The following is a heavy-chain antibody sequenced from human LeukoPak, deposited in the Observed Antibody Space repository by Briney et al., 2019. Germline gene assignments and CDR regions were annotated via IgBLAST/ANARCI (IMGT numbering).Heavy chain of an antibody. D-gene: IGHD6-13*01. CDR1: GGSFSVYY. CDR3: ARHPGSSSPFDY. J-gene: IGHJ4*02. CDR2: INHSGST. V-gene: IGHV4-34*01. Sequence: SETLSLTCAVYGGSFSVYYWSWIRQPPGKGLEWIGEINHSGSTNYNPSLKSRVTISVDTSKNQFSLKLSSVTAADTAVYYCARHPGSSSPFDYWGQGTLVTVSS.